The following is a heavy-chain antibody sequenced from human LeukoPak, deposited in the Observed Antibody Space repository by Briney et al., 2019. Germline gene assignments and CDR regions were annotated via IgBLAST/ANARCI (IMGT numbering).Heavy chain of an antibody. V-gene: IGHV4-34*01. CDR3: ARTRGLRWSYFDY. J-gene: IGHJ4*02. CDR1: GGPFSGYY. CDR2: INHSGST. D-gene: IGHD4-23*01. Sequence: SETLSLTCAVYGGPFSGYYWSWIRQPPGKGLEWIGEINHSGSTNYNPSLKSRVTISVDTSKNQFSLKLSSVTAADTAVYYCARTRGLRWSYFDYWGQGTLVTVSS.